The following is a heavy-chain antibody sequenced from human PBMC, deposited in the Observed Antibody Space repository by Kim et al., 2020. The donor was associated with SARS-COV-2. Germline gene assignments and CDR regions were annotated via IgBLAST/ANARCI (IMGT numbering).Heavy chain of an antibody. D-gene: IGHD3-3*01. J-gene: IGHJ6*02. CDR2: IDPSDSYT. CDR1: GYSFTSYW. Sequence: GESLKISCKGSGYSFTSYWISWVRQMPGKGLEWMGRIDPSDSYTNYSPSFQGHVTISADKSISTAYLQWSSLKASDTAMYYCARLHYDFWRVGGMDVWGQGTTVTVSS. V-gene: IGHV5-10-1*01. CDR3: ARLHYDFWRVGGMDV.